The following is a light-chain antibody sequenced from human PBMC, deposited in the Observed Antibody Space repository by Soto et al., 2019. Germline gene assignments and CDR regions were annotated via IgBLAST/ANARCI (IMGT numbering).Light chain of an antibody. CDR2: DAS. V-gene: IGKV3-20*01. J-gene: IGKJ5*01. Sequence: EIVLTQSPATLSLSPGERATLSCRASQSISNFLAWYQQKPGQAPRLLIYDASKRATDIPDRFIGSGSGTDFTLTISRLEPEDFAVFYCQQYGSSPITFGQGTRLEIK. CDR3: QQYGSSPIT. CDR1: QSISNF.